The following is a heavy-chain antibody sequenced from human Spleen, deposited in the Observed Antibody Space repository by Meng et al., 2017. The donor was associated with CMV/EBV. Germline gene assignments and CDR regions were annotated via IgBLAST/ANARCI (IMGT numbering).Heavy chain of an antibody. J-gene: IGHJ4*02. CDR1: GDCFRTSA. V-gene: IGHV1-18*01. CDR3: ASVRLGANAFDF. D-gene: IGHD4/OR15-4a*01. CDR2: ISVNSRNT. Sequence: QASGDCFRTSASTGVRQAPEHGREWMGWISVNSRNTDIAQKFQNRVTLTLETSTRAAYLDMKNLTFHDTAVYYWASVRLGANAFDFWGPGTLVTVSS.